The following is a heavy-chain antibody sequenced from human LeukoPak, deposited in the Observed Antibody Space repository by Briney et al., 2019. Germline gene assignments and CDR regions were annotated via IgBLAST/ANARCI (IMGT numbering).Heavy chain of an antibody. CDR1: GFTFSSYA. CDR2: ISGSGGTT. Sequence: PGGTLRLSCAASGFTFSSYAMSWVRQAPGKGLEWVSAISGSGGTTYYADSEKGRFTIPNANTKNTLHQQMNSPTAEDTAVYYCAKSEVVVATLIDSWGQGNLVTASS. J-gene: IGHJ4*02. V-gene: IGHV3-23*01. CDR3: AKSEVVVATLIDS. D-gene: IGHD2-15*01.